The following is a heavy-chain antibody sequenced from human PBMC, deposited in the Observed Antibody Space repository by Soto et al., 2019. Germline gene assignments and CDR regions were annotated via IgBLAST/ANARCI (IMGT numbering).Heavy chain of an antibody. D-gene: IGHD1-1*01. CDR2: ITPTSTFI. V-gene: IGHV3-21*06. CDR3: ARARGNDWYEDY. Sequence: GESLKISCAASGFTFSSYSFNWVRQAPGKGLEWVSIITPTSTFISYAGSVRGRFTISRDNAKNSLYLQMDSLGAGDTAVYYCARARGNDWYEDYWGQGTLVTVSS. J-gene: IGHJ4*02. CDR1: GFTFSSYS.